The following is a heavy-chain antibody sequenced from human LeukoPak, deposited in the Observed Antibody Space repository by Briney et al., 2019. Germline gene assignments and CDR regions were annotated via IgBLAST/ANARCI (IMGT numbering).Heavy chain of an antibody. Sequence: GASVKVSCKVSGYTLTELSMHWVRQAPGKGLEWMGGFDPEDGETIYAQKFQGRVTMTEDTSTDTAYMELSSLRSEDTAVYYCATVSNYYDSSGYYYRDYWGQGTLVTVSS. CDR3: ATVSNYYDSSGYYYRDY. CDR1: GYTLTELS. CDR2: FDPEDGET. J-gene: IGHJ4*02. V-gene: IGHV1-24*01. D-gene: IGHD3-22*01.